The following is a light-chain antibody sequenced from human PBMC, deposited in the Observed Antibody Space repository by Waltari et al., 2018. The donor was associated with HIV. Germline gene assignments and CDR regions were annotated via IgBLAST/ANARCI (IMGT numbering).Light chain of an antibody. V-gene: IGLV1-44*01. CDR2: SNT. CDR1: RSNIGSKT. J-gene: IGLJ2*01. Sequence: QSVLTQPPSASGPPGQRVTIPCSGSRSNIGSKTVHWYQQLPGTAPKLLIYSNTQRPSGVPDRFSGSKSGTSASLAISGLQSEDEAGYYCAAWDVSLNGLVFGGGTKVTVL. CDR3: AAWDVSLNGLV.